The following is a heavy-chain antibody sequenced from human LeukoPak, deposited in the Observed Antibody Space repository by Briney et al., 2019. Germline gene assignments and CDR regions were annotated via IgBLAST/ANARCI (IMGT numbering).Heavy chain of an antibody. V-gene: IGHV3-23*01. CDR1: GFTFSSYA. D-gene: IGHD6-19*01. CDR3: AKDAARQWLVRGVFDY. Sequence: PGGSLRLSCAASGFTFSSYAMSWVRQAPGKGLEWVSAISGSGGSTYYADSVKGRFTISRDNSKNTLYLQMNSLRAEDTAVYYCAKDAARQWLVRGVFDYWGQGTLVTVSS. J-gene: IGHJ4*02. CDR2: ISGSGGST.